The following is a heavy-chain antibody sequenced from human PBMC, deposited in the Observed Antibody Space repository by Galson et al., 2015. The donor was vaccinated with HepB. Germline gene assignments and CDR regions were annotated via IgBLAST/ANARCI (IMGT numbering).Heavy chain of an antibody. V-gene: IGHV1-18*01. CDR1: GYTFLNHG. D-gene: IGHD5-24*01. CDR3: ARGGLATIGGPSFDS. Sequence: SVKVSCKASGYTFLNHGVSWVRQAPGQGLEWMGWISGYDGDTNYAQNFQGRVTMTVDTSTSTAYMELRRLRSDDTAFYYCARGGLATIGGPSFDSWGQGTLVTVSS. J-gene: IGHJ4*02. CDR2: ISGYDGDT.